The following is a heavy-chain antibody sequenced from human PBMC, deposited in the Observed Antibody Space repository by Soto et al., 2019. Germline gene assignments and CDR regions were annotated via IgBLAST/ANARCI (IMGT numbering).Heavy chain of an antibody. CDR1: GFTFSSYA. CDR3: ARDRGLGAYYYYYGMDV. V-gene: IGHV3-30-3*01. J-gene: IGHJ6*02. D-gene: IGHD1-26*01. Sequence: QMQLVESGGGVVQPGRSLRLSCAASGFTFSSYAMHWVRQAPGKGLEWVAVISYDGSNKYYADSVKGRFTISRDNSKNTLYLQMNSLRAEDTAVYYCARDRGLGAYYYYYGMDVWGQGTTVTVSS. CDR2: ISYDGSNK.